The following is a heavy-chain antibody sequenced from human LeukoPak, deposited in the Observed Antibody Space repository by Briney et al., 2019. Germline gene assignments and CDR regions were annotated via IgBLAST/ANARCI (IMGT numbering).Heavy chain of an antibody. V-gene: IGHV1-24*01. CDR3: ATQQLVRFVLRFQH. Sequence: ASVKLSCTVSGYTLTVLSMHWVRQAPGKGLEWMGRFDPEDGETLYAQKFQGRVTMTEDASTNTAYLELSSLRSEDTAVYYCATQQLVRFVLRFQHWGQGTLVTGSS. CDR2: FDPEDGET. J-gene: IGHJ1*01. D-gene: IGHD6-13*01. CDR1: GYTLTVLS.